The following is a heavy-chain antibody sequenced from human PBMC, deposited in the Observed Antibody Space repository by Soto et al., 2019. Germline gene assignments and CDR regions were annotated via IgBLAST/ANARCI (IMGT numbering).Heavy chain of an antibody. Sequence: QVQLVESGGGLVKPGGSLRLSCAVSGFTVSDHYMTWIRQAPGKGLEWVSYISGSGTYTNYADSVKGRFIISRDIAQXSXXXXXXXXXXXXXXXXXXXRSSGWRQVVGYKYGLDVWGQGTAVTVSS. V-gene: IGHV3-11*05. J-gene: IGHJ6*02. D-gene: IGHD3-22*01. CDR1: GFTVSDHY. CDR3: XRSSGWRQVVGYKYGLDV. CDR2: ISGSGTYT.